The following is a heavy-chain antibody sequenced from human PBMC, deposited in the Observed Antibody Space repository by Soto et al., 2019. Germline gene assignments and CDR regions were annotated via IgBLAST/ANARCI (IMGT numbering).Heavy chain of an antibody. D-gene: IGHD6-19*01. CDR3: ARDLAVGLVDY. CDR2: ISAYNGNT. J-gene: IGHJ4*02. V-gene: IGHV1-18*01. CDR1: GYTFTSYG. Sequence: QVQLVQSGAEVKKPGASVKVSCKASGYTFTSYGISWVRQAPGQGLEWMGWISAYNGNTNYAQNPKGRVTMTTDTSTSPADKEMESLRSDDTAVYYCARDLAVGLVDYWGQGTLVTVSS.